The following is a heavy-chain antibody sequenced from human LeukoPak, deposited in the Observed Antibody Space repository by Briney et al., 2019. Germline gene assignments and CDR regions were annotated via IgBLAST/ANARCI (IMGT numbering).Heavy chain of an antibody. CDR2: INPNRGGT. CDR3: ARGSRDGDSTKAASDI. CDR1: GYTFSDYY. V-gene: IGHV1-2*02. J-gene: IGHJ3*02. Sequence: ASVKVSCTASGYTFSDYYMHWVRQAPGQGLEWMGWINPNRGGTKYAQKFQGRVTLTRDTSISTAYMELNRVTSDDTAVYYCARGSRDGDSTKAASDIWGQGTMVTVSS. D-gene: IGHD5-24*01.